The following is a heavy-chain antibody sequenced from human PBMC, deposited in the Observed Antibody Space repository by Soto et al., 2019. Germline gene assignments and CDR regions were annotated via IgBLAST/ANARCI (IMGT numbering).Heavy chain of an antibody. CDR2: ISYDGSNK. D-gene: IGHD1-26*01. CDR1: GFTFSSYG. J-gene: IGHJ6*02. Sequence: GGSLRLSCAASGFTFSSYGMHWVRQAPGKGLEWVAVISYDGSNKYYADSVKGRFTISRDNSKNTLYLQMNSLRAEDTAVYYCAKDEARSMGLLHRDYYYYGMDVWGQGTTVTVSS. V-gene: IGHV3-30*18. CDR3: AKDEARSMGLLHRDYYYYGMDV.